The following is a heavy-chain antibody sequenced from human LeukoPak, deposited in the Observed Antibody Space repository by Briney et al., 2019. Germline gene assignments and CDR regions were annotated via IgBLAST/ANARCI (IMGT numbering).Heavy chain of an antibody. J-gene: IGHJ6*04. CDR3: ARRSMVQHLDV. CDR1: GYIFTNDA. D-gene: IGHD3-10*01. Sequence: ASVKVSCTASGYIFTNDAMNWVRQAPGQGLEWMGWINTNTGNPTYAQGFTGRFVFSLDTSVSTAYLQITSLKAEDTAVYYCARRSMVQHLDVWGKGTTVIVSS. V-gene: IGHV7-4-1*02. CDR2: INTNTGNP.